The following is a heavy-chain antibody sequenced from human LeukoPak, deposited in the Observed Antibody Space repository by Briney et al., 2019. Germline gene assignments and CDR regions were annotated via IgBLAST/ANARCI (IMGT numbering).Heavy chain of an antibody. CDR1: GYTFTYYY. Sequence: ASVKVSCKASGYTFTYYYVHWVRQAPGQGLEWMGCISPNSGGTHYAQKFQVRVTMTRDTSISTAYMELSSLRSDDTAVYFCARLPYDEPDYWGQGTLVTVSS. J-gene: IGHJ4*02. CDR3: ARLPYDEPDY. V-gene: IGHV1-2*02. D-gene: IGHD3-3*01. CDR2: ISPNSGGT.